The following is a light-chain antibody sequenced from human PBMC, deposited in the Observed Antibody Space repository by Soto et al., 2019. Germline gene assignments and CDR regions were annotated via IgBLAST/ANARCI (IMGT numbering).Light chain of an antibody. CDR1: KGVSNDY. J-gene: IGKJ1*01. CDR2: GAT. CDR3: QQYGDSPRV. Sequence: ETVLTQSPGDASLSPGDTATHSCRASKGVSNDYVAWVQQNPGQTPRLLIYGATKRATGIPDRLSGSGSGTDFTLTISRLEAEDFAGYYCQQYGDSPRVFGQGTKVDIK. V-gene: IGKV3-20*01.